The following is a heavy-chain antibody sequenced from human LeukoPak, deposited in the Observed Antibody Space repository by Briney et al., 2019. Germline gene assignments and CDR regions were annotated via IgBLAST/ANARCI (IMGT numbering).Heavy chain of an antibody. V-gene: IGHV3-48*03. CDR2: ISSSGTTI. Sequence: PGGSLRLSCAASGFTFSSYEMNWVRQAPGKGLEWVSYISSSGTTIYYADSVKGRFTISRDNAKNSLYLQMNSLRAEDTAVYYCAKSSASGGSYGLDYWGQGTLVTVSS. D-gene: IGHD2-15*01. J-gene: IGHJ4*02. CDR3: AKSSASGGSYGLDY. CDR1: GFTFSSYE.